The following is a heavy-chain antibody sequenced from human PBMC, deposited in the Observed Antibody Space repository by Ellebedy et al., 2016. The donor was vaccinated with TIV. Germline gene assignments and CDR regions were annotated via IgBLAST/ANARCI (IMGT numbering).Heavy chain of an antibody. CDR1: GFTFSSYG. D-gene: IGHD7-27*01. J-gene: IGHJ3*01. Sequence: PGGSLRLSCAASGFTFSSYGMHWVRQAPGKGLEWVAVILNDGSKQYYPDSVKGRFTISRDNSKRTLYLQMNSLRAEDTAMYYCARDSISGDNGFDVWGQGTMVTVSS. CDR2: ILNDGSKQ. V-gene: IGHV3-33*01. CDR3: ARDSISGDNGFDV.